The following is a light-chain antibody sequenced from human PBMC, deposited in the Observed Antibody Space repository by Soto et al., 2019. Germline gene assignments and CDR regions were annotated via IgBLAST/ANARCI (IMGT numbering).Light chain of an antibody. V-gene: IGKV3-15*01. CDR3: QQYNNWPPWT. J-gene: IGKJ1*01. CDR2: GAS. Sequence: EIVMTQSPATLSVSPGERATLSCRASQSISINLAWYQQKPGQAPRLLIYGASTRDTGTPARFSGSGSGTEFTLTISSLQSEDFAVYYCQQYNNWPPWTFGQGTKVEIK. CDR1: QSISIN.